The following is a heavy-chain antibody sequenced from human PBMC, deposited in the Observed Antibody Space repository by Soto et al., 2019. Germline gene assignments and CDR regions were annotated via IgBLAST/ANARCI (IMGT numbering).Heavy chain of an antibody. D-gene: IGHD3-22*01. Sequence: GGSLRLSCEASGFTFSSYAMSWVRQAPGKGLEWVSVISGYDGTTYYADSVKGRVTISRDNSRNTLYLQMNSLRAEDTAVYYCAKLCDSSGYYCPFDYWGQGTLVTVSS. V-gene: IGHV3-23*01. J-gene: IGHJ4*02. CDR1: GFTFSSYA. CDR3: AKLCDSSGYYCPFDY. CDR2: ISGYDGTT.